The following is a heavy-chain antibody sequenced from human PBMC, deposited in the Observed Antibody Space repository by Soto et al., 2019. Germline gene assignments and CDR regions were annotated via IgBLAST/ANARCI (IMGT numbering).Heavy chain of an antibody. CDR3: ARVVRFCSSPSCRGRNWFDP. CDR1: GGSISSGGYY. J-gene: IGHJ5*02. D-gene: IGHD2-2*01. Sequence: SETLSLTCSVSGGSISSGGYYWSWIGQPPGKGLEWIGCMFYTGTTYYNPSLKSRITISMDTSKNQFSLRLTSVTAADTAEYHCARVVRFCSSPSCRGRNWFDPWGQGTRVTVSS. CDR2: MFYTGTT. V-gene: IGHV4-30-4*01.